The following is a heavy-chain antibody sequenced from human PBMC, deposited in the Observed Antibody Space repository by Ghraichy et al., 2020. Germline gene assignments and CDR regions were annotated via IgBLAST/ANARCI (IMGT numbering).Heavy chain of an antibody. CDR1: GFTSMFYT. D-gene: IGHD6-19*01. V-gene: IGHV3-23*01. Sequence: GGSLRLSCAVSGFTSMFYTMAWVRQGPRKGLNWLSSISGDGNSTFYADSVRGRFTFSRDNSKNTLYLQMNSLRAEDTAIYFCARGVGHSSAWFPLNWFDSWGLGTLVTVSS. J-gene: IGHJ5*01. CDR2: ISGDGNST. CDR3: ARGVGHSSAWFPLNWFDS.